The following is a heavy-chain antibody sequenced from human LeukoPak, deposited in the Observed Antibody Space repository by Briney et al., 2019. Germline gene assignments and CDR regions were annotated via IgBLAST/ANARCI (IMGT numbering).Heavy chain of an antibody. J-gene: IGHJ4*02. CDR1: GYAFTSYA. CDR2: INAGNGNT. V-gene: IGHV1-3*01. Sequence: ASVKVSCKASGYAFTSYAMHWVRQAPGQRLEWMGWINAGNGNTKYSQKFQGRVTITRDTSASTAYMELSSLRSEDTAVYYCARDIVRDSGYDFFYWGQGTLVTVSS. D-gene: IGHD5-12*01. CDR3: ARDIVRDSGYDFFY.